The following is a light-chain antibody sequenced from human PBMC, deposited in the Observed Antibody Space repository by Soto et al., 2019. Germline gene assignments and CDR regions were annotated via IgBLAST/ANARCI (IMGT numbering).Light chain of an antibody. V-gene: IGLV1-51*01. J-gene: IGLJ1*01. CDR2: DDN. CDR1: SSNIGGNS. Sequence: QSVLTQPPSVSAAPGQKVTISCSGSSSNIGGNSVSWYQRLPGTAPKLLIYDDNKRPSGIPDRFSGSKSGTSASLAISGLRSEDEADYYCASWDDSLSGYVFGTGTKVT. CDR3: ASWDDSLSGYV.